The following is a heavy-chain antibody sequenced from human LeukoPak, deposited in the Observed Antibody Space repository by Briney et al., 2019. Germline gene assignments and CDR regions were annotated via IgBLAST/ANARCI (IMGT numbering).Heavy chain of an antibody. J-gene: IGHJ4*02. CDR2: IIGRSGYI. CDR3: ARVGERRPGASESFFPAHFDS. Sequence: GGPLLLSCAASGFTFDSYTMTWLRQAPGKGLECVSSIIGRSGYIYYAAQMKGRFTISRDNAKSSLYLQMNSLGPADTATYYCARVGERRPGASESFFPAHFDSWGQGTLVIVSS. D-gene: IGHD3-10*01. CDR1: GFTFDSYT. V-gene: IGHV3-21*01.